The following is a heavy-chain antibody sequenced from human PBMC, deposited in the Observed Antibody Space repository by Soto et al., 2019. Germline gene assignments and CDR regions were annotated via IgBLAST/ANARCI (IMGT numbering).Heavy chain of an antibody. CDR3: VKDVDRITLLRGVITPFDC. CDR1: GVTFSNYA. D-gene: IGHD3-10*01. Sequence: EVQRLESGGGLVQPGGSLRLSCAASGVTFSNYALSWVRRAPGKGLEWVSAISISDGSTYYADSVRGRFTISRDDAKNTLYLQMNSLRADDTAVYYCVKDVDRITLLRGVITPFDCWGQGTLVTVSS. CDR2: ISISDGST. J-gene: IGHJ4*02. V-gene: IGHV3-23*01.